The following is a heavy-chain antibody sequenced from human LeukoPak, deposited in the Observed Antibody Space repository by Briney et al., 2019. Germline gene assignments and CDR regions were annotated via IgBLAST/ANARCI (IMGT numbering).Heavy chain of an antibody. J-gene: IGHJ4*02. CDR3: ARDFDDILTGYSSNDY. Sequence: SETLSLTCTVSGYSISSGYYWGWIRQPPGKGLEWMWSIYHSGSTYYNPSLKSRVTISVDTSKNQFSLKLSSVTAADTAVYYCARDFDDILTGYSSNDYWGQGTLVTVSS. CDR1: GYSISSGYY. CDR2: IYHSGST. D-gene: IGHD3-9*01. V-gene: IGHV4-38-2*02.